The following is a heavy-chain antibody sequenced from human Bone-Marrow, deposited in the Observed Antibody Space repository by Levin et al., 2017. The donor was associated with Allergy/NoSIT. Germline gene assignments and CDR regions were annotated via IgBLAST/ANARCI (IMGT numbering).Heavy chain of an antibody. J-gene: IGHJ4*02. D-gene: IGHD2-15*01. V-gene: IGHV4-59*01. CDR2: IHYSGST. Sequence: SETLSLTCTVSGGSISGYYWSWIRQPPGKGLEYVGYIHYSGSTNYNPSLKSRVSISVDMSKNQFSLKLNSVTAADTAVYYCARLGYCVGSHCLDDYWGQGTLVTVSS. CDR3: ARLGYCVGSHCLDDY. CDR1: GGSISGYY.